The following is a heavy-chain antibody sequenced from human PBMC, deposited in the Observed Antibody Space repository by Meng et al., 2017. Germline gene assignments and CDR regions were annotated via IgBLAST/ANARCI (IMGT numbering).Heavy chain of an antibody. V-gene: IGHV1-8*03. D-gene: IGHD3-22*01. CDR1: GYTFTSYD. J-gene: IGHJ3*02. Sequence: QVQLVQSGAEVKKPGDSVKVSCKASGYTFTSYDINWVRQATGQGLEWMGWMNPNSGNTGYAQKFQGRVTITRNTSISTAYMELSSLRSEDTAVYYCARGPRGYYYGLGAFDIWGQGTMVTVSS. CDR3: ARGPRGYYYGLGAFDI. CDR2: MNPNSGNT.